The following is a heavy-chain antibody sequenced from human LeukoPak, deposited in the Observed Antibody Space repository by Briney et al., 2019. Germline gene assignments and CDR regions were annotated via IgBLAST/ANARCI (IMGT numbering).Heavy chain of an antibody. CDR1: GFTFSSYE. Sequence: GGSLRLSCAASGFTFSSYEMNWVRQAPGKGLEWVSYISSSGSTIYYADSVKGRFTISRDNAKSSLYLEMNSLRAEDTAVYYCGRGHWGLDYWGQGTLVTVSS. CDR3: GRGHWGLDY. CDR2: ISSSGSTI. V-gene: IGHV3-48*03. J-gene: IGHJ4*02. D-gene: IGHD7-27*01.